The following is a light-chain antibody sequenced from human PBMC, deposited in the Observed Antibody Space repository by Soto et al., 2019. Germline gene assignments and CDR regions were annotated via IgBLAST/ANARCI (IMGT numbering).Light chain of an antibody. CDR3: SSYTSSSSLVV. Sequence: QSALTQPASVSGSPGQSITISCTGTSSDVGAYNSVSWYQQHPGKAPKLMIYEVSNRPSGVSNRFSGPKSGNTASLTISGLQAEDEADYFCSSYTSSSSLVVFGGGTKRIV. J-gene: IGLJ2*01. CDR2: EVS. V-gene: IGLV2-14*01. CDR1: SSDVGAYNS.